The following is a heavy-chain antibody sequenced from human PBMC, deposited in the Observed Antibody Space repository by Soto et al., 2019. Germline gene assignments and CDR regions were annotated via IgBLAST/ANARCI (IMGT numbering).Heavy chain of an antibody. CDR1: GFTFSSYG. V-gene: IGHV3-30*18. D-gene: IGHD4-17*01. J-gene: IGHJ6*02. CDR2: ISYDGSNK. Sequence: GGSLRLSCAASGFTFSSYGMHWVRQAPGKGLEWVAVISYDGSNKYYADSVKGRFTISRDNSKNTLYLQMNSLRAEDTAVYYCAKALRLYGDYVQGGMDVWGQGTTVTVSS. CDR3: AKALRLYGDYVQGGMDV.